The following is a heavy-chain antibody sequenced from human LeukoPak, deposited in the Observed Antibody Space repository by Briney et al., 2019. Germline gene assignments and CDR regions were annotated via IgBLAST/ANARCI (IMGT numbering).Heavy chain of an antibody. Sequence: GGSLRLSCAAAGFTFSSYAMSWVRQAPGKWLGWVSSISGIGGSTYYADSGKGRFTISRDNSKNTLYLQMNSLRAEDTAVYYCAKDPVAGLNFDYWGQGTLVTVSS. CDR1: GFTFSSYA. D-gene: IGHD6-19*01. CDR3: AKDPVAGLNFDY. V-gene: IGHV3-23*01. CDR2: ISGIGGST. J-gene: IGHJ4*02.